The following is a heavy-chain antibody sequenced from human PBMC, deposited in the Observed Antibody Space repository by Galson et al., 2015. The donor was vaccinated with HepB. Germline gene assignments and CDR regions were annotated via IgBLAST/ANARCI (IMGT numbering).Heavy chain of an antibody. V-gene: IGHV3-73*01. Sequence: SLRLSCAASGFTLSGSALHWIRQASGKGLEWVGRIRSIANNYATAYDASVKGRFTISRDDSKNTTFLQIDSLKTEDTAVYYCTRFDSSGKVYWGQGTLVTVSS. J-gene: IGHJ4*02. CDR1: GFTLSGSA. CDR2: IRSIANNYAT. CDR3: TRFDSSGKVY. D-gene: IGHD3-22*01.